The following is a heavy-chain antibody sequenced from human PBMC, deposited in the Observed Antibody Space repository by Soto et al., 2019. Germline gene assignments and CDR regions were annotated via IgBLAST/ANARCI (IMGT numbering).Heavy chain of an antibody. J-gene: IGHJ4*02. D-gene: IGHD3-22*01. V-gene: IGHV3-23*01. CDR3: AKDSAGWLGNFLTYFDS. Sequence: EVQLLESGGGKVQPGGSLRLSCAASGFSFSSYAMAWVRQAPGKGLEWVSLIGGSGEGTHYTDSVRGRFSISRDNSQTTLFLQMNSLRADATAIYYCAKDSAGWLGNFLTYFDSWGQGTLVTVSA. CDR2: IGGSGEGT. CDR1: GFSFSSYA.